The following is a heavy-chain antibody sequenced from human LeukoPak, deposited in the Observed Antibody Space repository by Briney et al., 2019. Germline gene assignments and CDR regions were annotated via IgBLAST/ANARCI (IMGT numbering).Heavy chain of an antibody. V-gene: IGHV5-51*01. CDR1: GYSFTNYW. D-gene: IGHD6-19*01. Sequence: GESLKISCKGSGYSFTNYWIGRVRQMPGKGLEWMGIIYPGDSDTRYSPSFQGQVTISADKSISTAYLQRSSLKASDTAMYYCARHSSGWYGPGDYWGQGTLVTVSS. CDR2: IYPGDSDT. J-gene: IGHJ4*02. CDR3: ARHSSGWYGPGDY.